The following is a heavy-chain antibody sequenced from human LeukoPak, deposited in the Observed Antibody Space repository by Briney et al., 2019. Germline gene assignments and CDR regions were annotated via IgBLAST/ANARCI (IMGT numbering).Heavy chain of an antibody. D-gene: IGHD3/OR15-3a*01. CDR2: IYYTGRT. Sequence: SQTLSLTCSVSGGSISSSAYHWSWFRQHPGKGLEWIGYIYYTGRTYYSPSLKSRVTISLDTSKNQFSLNLSSLTAADTAVYYCVSGEFRHGLQVDHWGQGTLVAVSS. CDR1: GGSISSSAYH. V-gene: IGHV4-31*03. CDR3: VSGEFRHGLQVDH. J-gene: IGHJ4*02.